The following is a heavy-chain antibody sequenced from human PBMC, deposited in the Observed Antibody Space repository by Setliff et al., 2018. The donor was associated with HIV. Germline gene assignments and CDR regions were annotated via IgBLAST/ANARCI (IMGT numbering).Heavy chain of an antibody. Sequence: GASVKVSCKASGYTFTSYGISWVRQAPGQGLEWMGWINIYSGNTNYAQKFQGRVTMTTDTSTSTAYKELRSLRSDDTAMYYCAREGGVKQWLTQDYYYYYMDVWGKGTTVTVSS. CDR1: GYTFTSYG. J-gene: IGHJ6*03. D-gene: IGHD6-19*01. V-gene: IGHV1-18*01. CDR3: AREGGVKQWLTQDYYYYYMDV. CDR2: INIYSGNT.